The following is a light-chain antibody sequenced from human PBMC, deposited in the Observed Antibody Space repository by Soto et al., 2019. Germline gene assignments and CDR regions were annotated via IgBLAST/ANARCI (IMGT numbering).Light chain of an antibody. CDR2: LGS. Sequence: DIVMTQSPLSLPVTPGEPASISCRSSQSLLHSNGYNYLDWYLQKPEQSPQLLIYLGSNRASGVPDRFSGSGACTDFTLKISRVEAGDVGVYYCMQALQSPLTFGGGTKVEIK. CDR3: MQALQSPLT. V-gene: IGKV2-28*01. J-gene: IGKJ4*01. CDR1: QSLLHSNGYNY.